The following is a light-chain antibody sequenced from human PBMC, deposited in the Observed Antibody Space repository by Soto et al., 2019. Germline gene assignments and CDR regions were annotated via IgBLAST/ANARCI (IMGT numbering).Light chain of an antibody. V-gene: IGLV1-47*02. CDR2: SHN. Sequence: QAVVTQPPSASGTPGQRVTISCSGSSSNIGSNYVYWYQQLPGTAPKLLIYSHNQRPSGVPDRFSGSKSGTSASLAISGLRSEDEADYYCAAWDDSLRGCVFGTGTKVTVL. J-gene: IGLJ1*01. CDR1: SSNIGSNY. CDR3: AAWDDSLRGCV.